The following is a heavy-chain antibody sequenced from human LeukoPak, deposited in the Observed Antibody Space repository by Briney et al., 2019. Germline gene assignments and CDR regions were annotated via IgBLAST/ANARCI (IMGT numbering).Heavy chain of an antibody. Sequence: PGGSLRLSCAASGFTFSSYGMHWVRQAPGKGLEWVAFIRYDGSNKYYADSVKGRFTISRDNSKNTLYLQMNSLRAEDTAVYYCAKPTSYGDYRPTYFDYWGQGTLVTVSS. CDR3: AKPTSYGDYRPTYFDY. J-gene: IGHJ4*02. CDR1: GFTFSSYG. D-gene: IGHD4-17*01. CDR2: IRYDGSNK. V-gene: IGHV3-30*02.